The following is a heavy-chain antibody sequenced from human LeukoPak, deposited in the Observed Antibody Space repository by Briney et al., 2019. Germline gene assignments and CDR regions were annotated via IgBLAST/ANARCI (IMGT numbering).Heavy chain of an antibody. V-gene: IGHV4-4*02. CDR2: VYPSGDT. D-gene: IGHD3-16*01. CDR1: GGSIRSSNW. J-gene: IGHJ3*02. Sequence: PSETLSLTCTVSGGSIRSSNWWSWVRQPPGKGLEWIGEVYPSGDTSYSPPLKSRVTISIDKSKNQVYLRLSSMTAADTAVYYCARDTRLYYDYVWGSYSIDAFDIWGQGTMVTVSS. CDR3: ARDTRLYYDYVWGSYSIDAFDI.